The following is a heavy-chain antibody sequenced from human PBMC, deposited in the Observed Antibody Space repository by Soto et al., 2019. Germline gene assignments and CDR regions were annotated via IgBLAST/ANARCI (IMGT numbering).Heavy chain of an antibody. CDR2: INHSGST. J-gene: IGHJ6*02. V-gene: IGHV4-34*01. D-gene: IGHD2-15*01. Sequence: KPSETLSLTCAVYGGSFSGYYWSWIRQPPGKGLEWIGEINHSGSTNYNPSLKSRVTISVDTSKNQFSLKLSSVTAADTAVYYCARGWHCSGGSCFRSLYYGMDVWGQGTTVTVSS. CDR1: GGSFSGYY. CDR3: ARGWHCSGGSCFRSLYYGMDV.